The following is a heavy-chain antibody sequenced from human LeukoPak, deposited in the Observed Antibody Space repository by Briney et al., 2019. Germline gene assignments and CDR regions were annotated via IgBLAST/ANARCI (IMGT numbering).Heavy chain of an antibody. D-gene: IGHD2-15*01. J-gene: IGHJ6*03. CDR1: GYTFTSYD. CDR3: ARGLLRWVGYYYYYMDV. V-gene: IGHV1-8*03. Sequence: PVASVKVSCKASGYTFTSYDINWVRQATGQGLEWMGWMNPNSGNTGYAQKFQGRVTITRNTSISTAYMELSSLRSEDTAVYYCARGLLRWVGYYYYYMDVWGKGTTVTVSS. CDR2: MNPNSGNT.